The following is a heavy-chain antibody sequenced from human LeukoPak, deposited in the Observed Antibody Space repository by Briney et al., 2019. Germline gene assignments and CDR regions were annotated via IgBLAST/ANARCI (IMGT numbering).Heavy chain of an antibody. J-gene: IGHJ4*02. CDR2: IYTGESDT. CDR1: GCRFMSYW. V-gene: IGHV5-51*01. D-gene: IGHD2-15*01. CDR3: ARHVRGSCSGGSCYHQDY. Sequence: GGSLQISWEGSGCRFMSYWIDGVRQLPGKGLEGMGIIYTGESDTRYSPSFQGQVTISADKSTSTAYLQWSGLKASDSAMYYCARHVRGSCSGGSCYHQDYWGQGTLVTVSS.